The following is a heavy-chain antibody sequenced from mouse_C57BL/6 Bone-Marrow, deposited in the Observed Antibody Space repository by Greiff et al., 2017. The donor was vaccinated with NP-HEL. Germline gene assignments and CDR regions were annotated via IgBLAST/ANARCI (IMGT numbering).Heavy chain of an antibody. J-gene: IGHJ3*01. V-gene: IGHV5-12*01. CDR1: GFTFSDYY. D-gene: IGHD2-5*01. CDR3: APYSNYVTWFAY. Sequence: EVMLVESGGGLVQPGGSLKLSCAASGFTFSDYYMYWVRQTPEKRLEWVAYISNGGGSPYYPDTVKGRFTISRDNAKNTLYLQMSRLKSEDTAMYYCAPYSNYVTWFAYWGQGTLVTVSA. CDR2: ISNGGGSP.